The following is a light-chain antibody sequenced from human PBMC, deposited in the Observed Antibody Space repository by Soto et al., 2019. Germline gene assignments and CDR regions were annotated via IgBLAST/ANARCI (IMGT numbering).Light chain of an antibody. CDR1: QRVSY. V-gene: IGKV3-11*01. J-gene: IGKJ1*01. Sequence: EIVLTQSPATLSLSPGERATLSCRASQRVSYLSWYQQKPGQAPRLLIYDASNRATDIPARFSGSGSGTDFTLTISSLEPEDCAVYYCQQSSNWWTFGQGTMGESK. CDR3: QQSSNWWT. CDR2: DAS.